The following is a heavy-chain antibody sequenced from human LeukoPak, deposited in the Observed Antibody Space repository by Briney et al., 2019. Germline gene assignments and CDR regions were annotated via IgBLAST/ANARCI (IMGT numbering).Heavy chain of an antibody. J-gene: IGHJ2*01. Sequence: TPSETLSLTCTVSGGSINSYYWSWIRQPPGKGVEWIGYIYYSGNTNYNPSLKSPVSISIDTSKNQLSLQLSSVTAADTAVYYCARDRDSSGLRDFDLWGRGTLVTVSA. V-gene: IGHV4-59*01. D-gene: IGHD3-22*01. CDR3: ARDRDSSGLRDFDL. CDR2: IYYSGNT. CDR1: GGSINSYY.